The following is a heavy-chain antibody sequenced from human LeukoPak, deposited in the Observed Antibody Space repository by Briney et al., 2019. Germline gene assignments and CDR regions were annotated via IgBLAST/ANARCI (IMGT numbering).Heavy chain of an antibody. D-gene: IGHD4-17*01. CDR3: ARDYGDYVDY. J-gene: IGHJ4*02. CDR2: INPSGGST. CDR1: GYTFTSYY. Sequence: ASVKVSCKASGYTFTSYYMHWVRQAPGQGLEWMGTINPSGGSTSYAQKFQGRVTMTRDTSTSTIYMELSSLRSEDTAVYYCARDYGDYVDYWGQGTLVTVSS. V-gene: IGHV1-46*01.